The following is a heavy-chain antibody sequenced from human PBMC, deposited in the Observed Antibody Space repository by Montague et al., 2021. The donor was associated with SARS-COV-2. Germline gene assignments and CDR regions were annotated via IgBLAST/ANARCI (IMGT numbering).Heavy chain of an antibody. D-gene: IGHD5-12*01. J-gene: IGHJ4*02. CDR1: GGSISTSSYH. Sequence: SETLSLTCTVYGGSISTSSYHWGWLRQRPGKGLEGIGSNDYSTSTNYNPSRKGRVTTSVDTSKNQFSLKLSSVTAADTAVYYCARHGWGWLRLLRPFDYWGQGTLVTVSS. V-gene: IGHV4-39*01. CDR2: NDYSTST. CDR3: ARHGWGWLRLLRPFDY.